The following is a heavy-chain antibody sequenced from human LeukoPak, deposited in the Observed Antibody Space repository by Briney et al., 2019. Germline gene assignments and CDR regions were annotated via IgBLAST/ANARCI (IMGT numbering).Heavy chain of an antibody. J-gene: IGHJ4*02. Sequence: GGSLRLSCAASGFTFSSYWMSWVHQAPGKGLEWVSYISSSGSTIYYADSVKGRFTISRDNAKNSLYLQMNSLRAEDTAVYYCARDGSGSYSGYWGQGTLVTVSS. D-gene: IGHD1-26*01. V-gene: IGHV3-48*04. CDR2: ISSSGSTI. CDR3: ARDGSGSYSGY. CDR1: GFTFSSYW.